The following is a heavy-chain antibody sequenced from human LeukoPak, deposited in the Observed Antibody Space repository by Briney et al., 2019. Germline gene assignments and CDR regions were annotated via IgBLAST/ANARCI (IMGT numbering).Heavy chain of an antibody. CDR1: GFTVSSNY. D-gene: IGHD2-21*02. V-gene: IGHV3-53*01. J-gene: IGHJ3*02. CDR3: ARGRRDCSGDCYVAFDI. Sequence: GGSLRLSCVASGFTVSSNYMSWVRQAPGKGLEWVSVIYSAGSTYYAASVKGRFTISRDNSKNSLFLQMHSLRADDTAVYYCARGRRDCSGDCYVAFDIWGQGTMVTVSS. CDR2: IYSAGST.